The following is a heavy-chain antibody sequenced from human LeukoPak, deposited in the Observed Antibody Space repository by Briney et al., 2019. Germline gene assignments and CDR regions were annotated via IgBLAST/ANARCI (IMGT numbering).Heavy chain of an antibody. CDR1: GSSFSSYW. Sequence: GESLKISCKGSGSSFSSYWIAWVRQIPGKGLEWMGIIDPGDSDTKHSPSFQGQVTISADKSISTAYLQWSSLKASDTAMYYCARQFRDSSGYYSYYFDYWGQGTLVTVSS. D-gene: IGHD3-22*01. V-gene: IGHV5-51*01. J-gene: IGHJ4*02. CDR2: IDPGDSDT. CDR3: ARQFRDSSGYYSYYFDY.